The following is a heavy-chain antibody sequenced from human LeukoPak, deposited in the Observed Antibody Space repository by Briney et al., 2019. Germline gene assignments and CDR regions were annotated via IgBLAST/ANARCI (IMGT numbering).Heavy chain of an antibody. J-gene: IGHJ4*02. Sequence: GGSLRLSCAASGFTFSSYWMHWVRQVPGKGLVWVSRINSDGSSITYADSVKGRFTISRDNAKNTLYVQMNSLRAEDTAVYYCARAPTVGHAFDYWGQGTLVTVSS. CDR2: INSDGSSI. D-gene: IGHD1-26*01. V-gene: IGHV3-74*01. CDR3: ARAPTVGHAFDY. CDR1: GFTFSSYW.